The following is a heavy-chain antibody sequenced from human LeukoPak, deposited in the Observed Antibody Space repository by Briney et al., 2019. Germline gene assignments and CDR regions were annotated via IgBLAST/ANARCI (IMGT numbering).Heavy chain of an antibody. CDR2: TYYRSTWYN. V-gene: IGHV6-1*01. CDR3: ARRLTQYDCFDP. Sequence: SQTLSLACAISGDSVSSNSVTWNWIRQSPSRGLEWLGRTYYRSTWYNDYAVSVGGRITVNPDTSKNQFSLHLNSVTPEDTAVYYCARRLTQYDCFDPWGQGILVTVSS. J-gene: IGHJ5*02. CDR1: GDSVSSNSVT. D-gene: IGHD2-2*01.